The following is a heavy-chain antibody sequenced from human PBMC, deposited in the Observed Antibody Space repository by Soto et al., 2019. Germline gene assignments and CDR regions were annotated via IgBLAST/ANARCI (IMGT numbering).Heavy chain of an antibody. J-gene: IGHJ4*02. CDR3: ARGLRSVLDY. CDR1: GFIFSNFG. Sequence: GGSLRLSCVASGFIFSNFGMHWVRQAPGKGLEWVAVMSSDEKIKQYADSVRGRFAISRDNPKNTLYLQMTSLRAEDTAIYYCARGLRSVLDYWGQGTLVTVSS. CDR2: MSSDEKIK. D-gene: IGHD6-6*01. V-gene: IGHV3-33*01.